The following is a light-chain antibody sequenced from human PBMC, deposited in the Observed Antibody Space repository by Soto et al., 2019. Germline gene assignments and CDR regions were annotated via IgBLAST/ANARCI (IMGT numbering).Light chain of an antibody. CDR1: QSVSSY. CDR3: QQRSHWALT. Sequence: EIVLTQSPATLSLSPGERATLSCRASQSVSSYLAWYQQKPGHAPSLLIYDASNRATGIPARFSGSESGTDFTLTISSLEHDDFAVYYCQQRSHWALTFGGGTKVEIK. J-gene: IGKJ4*01. CDR2: DAS. V-gene: IGKV3-11*01.